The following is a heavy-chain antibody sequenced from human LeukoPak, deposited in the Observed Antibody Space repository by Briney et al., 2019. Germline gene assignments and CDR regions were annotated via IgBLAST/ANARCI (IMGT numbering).Heavy chain of an antibody. V-gene: IGHV3-7*01. Sequence: PGGSLRLSCAASGFTFSETWMNWVRQVPGTGLEWVGNIEPDGSENYYLESVEGRSTISRDNVKNSLYLQMKSLRAEDTAVYYCARPGVAGGAFDIWGQGTVVTVSS. CDR3: ARPGVAGGAFDI. CDR2: IEPDGSEN. CDR1: GFTFSETW. D-gene: IGHD1-26*01. J-gene: IGHJ3*02.